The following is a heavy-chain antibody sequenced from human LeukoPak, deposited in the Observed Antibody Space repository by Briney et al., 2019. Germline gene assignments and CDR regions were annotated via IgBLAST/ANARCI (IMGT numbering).Heavy chain of an antibody. J-gene: IGHJ5*02. CDR1: GFTVSSNY. D-gene: IGHD3-10*01. V-gene: IGHV3-66*01. CDR2: IYSGGST. Sequence: GGSLRLSCAASGFTVSSNYMSWVRQAPVKGREWVSVIYSGGSTYYADSVKGRFTISRDNSKNTLYLQMNSLRAEDTAVYYCARDPAGSGNNWFDPWGQGTLVTVSS. CDR3: ARDPAGSGNNWFDP.